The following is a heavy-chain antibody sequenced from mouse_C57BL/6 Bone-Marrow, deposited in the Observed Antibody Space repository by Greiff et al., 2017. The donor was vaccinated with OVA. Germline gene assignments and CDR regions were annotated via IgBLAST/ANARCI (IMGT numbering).Heavy chain of an antibody. CDR1: GFSLTSYG. Sequence: VQLVESGPGLVQPSQSLSITCTVSGFSLTSYGVHWVRQSPGKGLEWLGVIWSGGSTDYNAAFISRLSISKDNSKSQVFFKMNSLQADDTAIYYCARGSYYGSSHWYFDVWGTGTTVTVSS. V-gene: IGHV2-2*01. CDR3: ARGSYYGSSHWYFDV. CDR2: IWSGGST. J-gene: IGHJ1*03. D-gene: IGHD1-1*01.